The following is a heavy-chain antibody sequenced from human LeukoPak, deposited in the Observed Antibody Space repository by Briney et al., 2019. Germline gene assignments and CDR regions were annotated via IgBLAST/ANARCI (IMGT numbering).Heavy chain of an antibody. V-gene: IGHV3-15*01. D-gene: IGHD6-19*01. CDR3: TTVALYSSGWGDWFDP. CDR2: IKSKTDGGTT. J-gene: IGHJ5*02. CDR1: GLTFSNAW. Sequence: GGSLRLSCAASGLTFSNAWMSWVRQAPGKGLEWVGRIKSKTDGGTTDYAAPVKGRFTISRDDSKNTLYLQMNSLKTEDTAVYYCTTVALYSSGWGDWFDPWGQGTLVTVSS.